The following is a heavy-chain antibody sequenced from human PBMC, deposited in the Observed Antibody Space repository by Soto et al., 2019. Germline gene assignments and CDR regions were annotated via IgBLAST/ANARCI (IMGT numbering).Heavy chain of an antibody. CDR1: GFTFSGSA. CDR2: IRSKANSYAT. V-gene: IGHV3-73*02. CDR3: TRRGYYDSSGYFGV. D-gene: IGHD3-22*01. J-gene: IGHJ4*02. Sequence: EVQLVESGGGLVQPGGSLKLSCADSGFTFSGSAMHWVRQASGKGLEWVGRIRSKANSYATAYAASVKGRFTISRDDSKNTAYLQMNSLKTEDTAVYYCTRRGYYDSSGYFGVWGQGTLVTVSS.